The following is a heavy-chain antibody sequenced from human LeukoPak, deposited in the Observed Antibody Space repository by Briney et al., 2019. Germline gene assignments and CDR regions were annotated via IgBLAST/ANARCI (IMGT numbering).Heavy chain of an antibody. D-gene: IGHD6-19*01. CDR3: ARDTPRIAVAGTLDYYYYMDV. CDR1: GYTFTSSG. CDR2: ISAYNGNT. V-gene: IGHV1-18*01. Sequence: ASVKVSCKASGYTFTSSGISWVRQAPGQRLEWMGWISAYNGNTNYAQKLQGRVTITTDTSTSTAYMGLRSLRSDDTAVYYCARDTPRIAVAGTLDYYYYMDVWGKGTTVTVSS. J-gene: IGHJ6*03.